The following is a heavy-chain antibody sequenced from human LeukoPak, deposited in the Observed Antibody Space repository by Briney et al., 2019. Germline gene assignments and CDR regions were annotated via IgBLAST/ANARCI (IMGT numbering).Heavy chain of an antibody. Sequence: GASVKVSCKASGYTFTSYDINWVRQATGRGLEWMGWMNPNSGNTGYAQKFQGRVTMTRNTSISTAYMELSSLRSEDTAVYYCARGGLGYCSSTSCYTVRYYYYYMDVWGKGTTVTVSS. D-gene: IGHD2-2*02. V-gene: IGHV1-8*01. CDR3: ARGGLGYCSSTSCYTVRYYYYYMDV. J-gene: IGHJ6*03. CDR1: GYTFTSYD. CDR2: MNPNSGNT.